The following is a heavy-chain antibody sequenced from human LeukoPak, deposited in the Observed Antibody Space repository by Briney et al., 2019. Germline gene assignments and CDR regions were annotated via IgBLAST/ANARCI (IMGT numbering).Heavy chain of an antibody. CDR3: ASLSGYYYADFDY. CDR2: IYYSGSA. V-gene: IGHV4-39*07. Sequence: SETLSLTCTVSGGSLTSSSYYWGWIRQTPGKGLEWIGSIYYSGSAYYNPSLKGRVTMSVDTSKNQFSLNLNSVTAADTAVYYCASLSGYYYADFDYWGQGTLVTVSS. D-gene: IGHD3-22*01. J-gene: IGHJ4*02. CDR1: GGSLTSSSYY.